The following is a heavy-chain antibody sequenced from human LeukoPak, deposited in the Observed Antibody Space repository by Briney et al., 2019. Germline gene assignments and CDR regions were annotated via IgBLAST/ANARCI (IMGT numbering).Heavy chain of an antibody. Sequence: GALRLSCAACRFTFSNYSMNWVRQAPGKGLEWVSSITSSSTYIYYADSVEGRFTISRDNAKNSLYLQMNSLRAEDTAVYYCARAQGGYYDSSGYDYWGQGTLVTVSS. CDR1: RFTFSNYS. CDR2: ITSSSTYI. J-gene: IGHJ4*02. V-gene: IGHV3-21*01. D-gene: IGHD3-22*01. CDR3: ARAQGGYYDSSGYDY.